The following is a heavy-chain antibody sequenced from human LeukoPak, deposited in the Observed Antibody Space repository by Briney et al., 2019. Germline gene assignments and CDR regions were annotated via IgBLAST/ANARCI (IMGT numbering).Heavy chain of an antibody. CDR3: AKDIGLLGGVYFDY. Sequence: PGRSLRLSCAASGFTFDDYAMHWVRQAPGKGLEWVSGISWNSGSIGYADSVKGRFTISRDSAKNSLYLQMNSLRAEDTALYYCAKDIGLLGGVYFDYWGQGTLVTVSS. CDR2: ISWNSGSI. J-gene: IGHJ4*02. V-gene: IGHV3-9*01. CDR1: GFTFDDYA. D-gene: IGHD2-15*01.